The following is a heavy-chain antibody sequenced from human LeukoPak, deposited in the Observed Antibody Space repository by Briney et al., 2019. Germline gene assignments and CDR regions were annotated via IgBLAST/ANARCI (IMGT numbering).Heavy chain of an antibody. D-gene: IGHD1-14*01. CDR3: TGDVYQH. V-gene: IGHV3-53*01. Sequence: TGGSLRLSCAASGLTVNSKYMSWVRQAPGKGLEWVSIIYSGGSTNYADSVKGRFTISRDNSKNTVYLQMNSLRAEDTAVYYCTGDVYQHWGRGTLVTVSS. CDR2: IYSGGST. CDR1: GLTVNSKY. J-gene: IGHJ1*01.